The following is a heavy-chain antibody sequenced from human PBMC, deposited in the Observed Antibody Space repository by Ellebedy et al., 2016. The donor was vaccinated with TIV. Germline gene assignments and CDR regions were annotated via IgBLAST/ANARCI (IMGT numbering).Heavy chain of an antibody. Sequence: PGGSLRLSCTGSGFTLGGYAMSWFRQAPGKGLEWVGFIRSKAYGGTTEYAASVKGRFTISRDDSKSIAYLQMNSLKSEDTAVYYCSRDLNWEAWFDPWGQGTLVTVSS. V-gene: IGHV3-49*03. J-gene: IGHJ5*02. CDR2: IRSKAYGGTT. CDR3: SRDLNWEAWFDP. D-gene: IGHD3/OR15-3a*01. CDR1: GFTLGGYA.